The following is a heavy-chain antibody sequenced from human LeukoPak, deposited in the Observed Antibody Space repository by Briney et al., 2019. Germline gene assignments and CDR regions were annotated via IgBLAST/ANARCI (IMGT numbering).Heavy chain of an antibody. V-gene: IGHV1-2*02. Sequence: ASVKVSCKASGGTFSSYAISWVRQAPGQGLEWMGWINPNSGGTNYAQKFQGRVTMTRDTSISTAYMELSRLRSDDTAVYYCARDFGDIVVVPAAGIDPWGQGTLVTVSS. D-gene: IGHD2-2*01. J-gene: IGHJ5*02. CDR2: INPNSGGT. CDR3: ARDFGDIVVVPAAGIDP. CDR1: GGTFSSYA.